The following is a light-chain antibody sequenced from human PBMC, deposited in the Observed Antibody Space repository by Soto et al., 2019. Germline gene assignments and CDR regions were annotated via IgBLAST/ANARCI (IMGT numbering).Light chain of an antibody. J-gene: IGKJ4*01. V-gene: IGKV1-39*01. CDR1: QGISQY. CDR2: VAS. CDR3: QQSFTTPLT. Sequence: DIQMTQSPSSLSSSVGDIVTITFRASQGISQYVAWHQQKPGKAPNVLINVASTLRSGVPSRFSGSGSGTDFNLTINSLQPEDFATYFCQQSFTTPLTFGGGTKVDIK.